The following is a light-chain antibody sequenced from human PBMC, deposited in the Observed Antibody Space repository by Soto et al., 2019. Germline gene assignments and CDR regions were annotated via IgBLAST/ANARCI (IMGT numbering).Light chain of an antibody. J-gene: IGLJ1*01. CDR1: SSDFGDFNY. CDR2: DVS. V-gene: IGLV2-14*03. CDR3: TSYTTSITSV. Sequence: QAVLPQPASVSGSPGQPVTISCTGTSSDFGDFNYVFWYQQHPGKAPKLLIYDVSNRPSEVSNRFSASKSGRTVSPTISGLQTEDEADYYCTSYTTSITSVFGTGTKVTVL.